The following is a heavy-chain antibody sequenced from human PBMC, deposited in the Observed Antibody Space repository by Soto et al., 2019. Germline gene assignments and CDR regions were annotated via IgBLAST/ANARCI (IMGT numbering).Heavy chain of an antibody. D-gene: IGHD3-22*01. J-gene: IGHJ4*02. Sequence: PSETLSLTCTVSDGSISNFYWSWIRQPPGKGLEWIGYISSSGNTNYNPSLKSRVSISVDTSKNQFSLNLTSVTAADTGVYYCARAPMVLTRSYCDSWGQGTPVTVSS. CDR2: ISSSGNT. CDR3: ARAPMVLTRSYCDS. V-gene: IGHV4-59*01. CDR1: DGSISNFY.